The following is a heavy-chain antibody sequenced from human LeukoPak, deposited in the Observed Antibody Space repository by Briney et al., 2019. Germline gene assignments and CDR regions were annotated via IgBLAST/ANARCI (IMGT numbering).Heavy chain of an antibody. V-gene: IGHV3-30*01. Sequence: GGSLRLSCAASGFTFSSYAMHWVRQAPGKGLEWVAVISYDGSNKYYADSVKGRFTISRDNSKNTLYLQMNSLRAEDTAVYYCARDSAIVVVPAHWFDPWGQGTLVTVCS. D-gene: IGHD2-2*01. CDR3: ARDSAIVVVPAHWFDP. CDR2: ISYDGSNK. J-gene: IGHJ5*02. CDR1: GFTFSSYA.